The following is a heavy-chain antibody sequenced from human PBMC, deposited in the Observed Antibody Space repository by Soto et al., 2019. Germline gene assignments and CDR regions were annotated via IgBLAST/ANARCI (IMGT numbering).Heavy chain of an antibody. V-gene: IGHV4-61*01. J-gene: IGHJ4*02. CDR2: IYYSGST. CDR3: AGADRYERVFDY. D-gene: IGHD2-21*01. Sequence: PSETLSLTCTVSGGSGSSGSYYWSWIRQPPGKGLEWIGYIYYSGSTNYNPSLKSRVTISVDTSKNQFSLKLSSVTAADTAVYYCAGADRYERVFDYWGQGTLVTVSS. CDR1: GGSGSSGSYY.